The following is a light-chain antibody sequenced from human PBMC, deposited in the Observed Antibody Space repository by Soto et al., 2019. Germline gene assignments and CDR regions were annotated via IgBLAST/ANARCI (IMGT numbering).Light chain of an antibody. CDR2: GAS. CDR1: QTISSHY. Sequence: EIVLTQSPATLSLSPGERATLSCRASQTISSHYLAWYQHKPGQAPSLLIYGASTRAAGISARYSGGGSGTDFTLSISRLEPGDFAVYYCQQYGGLPYTFGQGTKLEIK. J-gene: IGKJ2*01. CDR3: QQYGGLPYT. V-gene: IGKV3-20*01.